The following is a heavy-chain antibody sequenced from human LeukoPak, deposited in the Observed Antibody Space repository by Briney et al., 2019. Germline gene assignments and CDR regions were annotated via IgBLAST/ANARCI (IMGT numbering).Heavy chain of an antibody. Sequence: PGGSLRLSCAASGFTFSSYSMNWVRQAPGKGLEWVSSISSSSSYIYYADSVKGRFTISRDNAKNSLYLQMNSLRAEDTALYYCAKDIGAAAGFGMDVWGQGTTVTVSS. D-gene: IGHD6-13*01. CDR3: AKDIGAAAGFGMDV. CDR2: ISSSSSYI. CDR1: GFTFSSYS. V-gene: IGHV3-21*04. J-gene: IGHJ6*02.